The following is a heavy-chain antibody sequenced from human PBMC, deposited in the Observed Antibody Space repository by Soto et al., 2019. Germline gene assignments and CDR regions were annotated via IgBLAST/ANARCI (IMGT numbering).Heavy chain of an antibody. CDR3: ASTDYYDSRGYSY. D-gene: IGHD3-22*01. CDR2: IYHSGST. J-gene: IGHJ4*02. CDR1: GGSISSGGYS. Sequence: QLQLQESGSGLVKPSQTLSLTCAVSGGSISSGGYSWSWIRQPPGKGLEWIGYIYHSGSTYYNPSLKSRATISVDRSKNQFSLKLSSVTAADTAVYYCASTDYYDSRGYSYWGQGTLVTVSS. V-gene: IGHV4-30-2*01.